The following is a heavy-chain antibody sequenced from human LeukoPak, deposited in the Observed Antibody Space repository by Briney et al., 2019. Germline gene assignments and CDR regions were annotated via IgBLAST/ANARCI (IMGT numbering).Heavy chain of an antibody. CDR2: ISSSSSYI. CDR3: ARDAYDPPHYYMDV. J-gene: IGHJ6*03. CDR1: GFTFSSYS. D-gene: IGHD3-3*01. V-gene: IGHV3-21*01. Sequence: PGGSLRLSCAASGFTFSSYSMNWVRQAPGKGLEWVSSISSSSSYIYYADSVKGRFTISRDNAKNSLYQQMNSLRAEDTAVYYCARDAYDPPHYYMDVWGKGTTVTVSS.